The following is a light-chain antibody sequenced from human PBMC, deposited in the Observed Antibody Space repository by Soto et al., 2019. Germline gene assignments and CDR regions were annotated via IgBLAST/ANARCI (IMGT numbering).Light chain of an antibody. CDR2: EVS. Sequence: QSALTQPASVSASPGQSITISCTGTSSDVGGYNYVSWYQHHPGKAPKLMIYEVSNRPSGVSNRFSGSKSGNTASLTISGLQAEDEADYYCSSYTSSSTWVFGGGTKVTVL. CDR3: SSYTSSSTWV. V-gene: IGLV2-14*01. J-gene: IGLJ3*02. CDR1: SSDVGGYNY.